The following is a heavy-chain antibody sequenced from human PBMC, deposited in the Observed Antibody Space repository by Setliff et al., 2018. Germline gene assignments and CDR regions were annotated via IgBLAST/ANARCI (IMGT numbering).Heavy chain of an antibody. CDR1: GFSISSGDY. V-gene: IGHV4-38-2*01. Sequence: PSETLSLTCAVSGFSISSGDYWGWFRQPPGKGLEWIVNIHHSGKAYYNPSLRSRVTISVDTSKNQFSLNVNSVIAADTGVYYCASCRFQVPYNYWGQGTLVTVSS. CDR2: IHHSGKA. CDR3: ASCRFQVPYNY. D-gene: IGHD2-2*02. J-gene: IGHJ4*02.